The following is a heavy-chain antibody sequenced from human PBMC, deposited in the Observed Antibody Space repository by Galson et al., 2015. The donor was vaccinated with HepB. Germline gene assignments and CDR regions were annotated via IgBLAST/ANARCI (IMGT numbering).Heavy chain of an antibody. Sequence: SVKVSCKVAGYSLTELSMHWVRQAPGKGLEWMGGFDPEDGETIYAQKLQGRITLTEDTSTDTAYMELSSLRSEDTAVYYCATDLGCEQRFWGQGTLVTVSS. CDR3: ATDLGCEQRF. CDR1: GYSLTELS. J-gene: IGHJ4*02. D-gene: IGHD1/OR15-1a*01. CDR2: FDPEDGET. V-gene: IGHV1-24*01.